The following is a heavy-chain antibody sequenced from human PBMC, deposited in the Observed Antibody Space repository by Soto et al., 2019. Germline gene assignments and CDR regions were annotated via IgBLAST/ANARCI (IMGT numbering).Heavy chain of an antibody. J-gene: IGHJ6*03. CDR2: IYYSGST. D-gene: IGHD4-17*01. CDR1: GGSISSFY. V-gene: IGHV4-59*12. Sequence: SETLSLTCTVSGGSISSFYWSWIRQPPGKGLEWIGYIYYSGSTNYNPSLKSRVTISVDTSKNQFSLKLSSVTAADTAVYYCARTVPREDDPLDYYYYYMDVWGKGTTVTVSS. CDR3: ARTVPREDDPLDYYYYYMDV.